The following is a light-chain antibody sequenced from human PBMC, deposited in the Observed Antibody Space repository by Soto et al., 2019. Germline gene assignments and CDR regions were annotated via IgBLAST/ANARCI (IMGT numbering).Light chain of an antibody. J-gene: IGKJ4*01. Sequence: DSQMTPSPSSLSASVGDRDTITCRASQTISNYVNWYQQEPGEAPKLLIHAASTLQGGVPSRFSGNECGTAFTLAISSLQPEDFATYYCQQTYKSPLTVGGGTKVEI. CDR3: QQTYKSPLT. CDR1: QTISNY. V-gene: IGKV1-39*01. CDR2: AAS.